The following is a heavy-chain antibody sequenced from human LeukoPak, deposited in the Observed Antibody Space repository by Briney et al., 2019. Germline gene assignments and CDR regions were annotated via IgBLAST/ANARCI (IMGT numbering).Heavy chain of an antibody. CDR3: AFITAGYYDSSGYSNWFDP. V-gene: IGHV1-18*01. Sequence: ASVKVSCKASGYTFTSYGISWVRQAPGQGLEWMGWISAYNGNTNYAQKLQGRVTMTTDTSTSTAYMELRSLRSDDTAVYYCAFITAGYYDSSGYSNWFDPWGQGTLVTVSS. CDR2: ISAYNGNT. J-gene: IGHJ5*02. D-gene: IGHD3-22*01. CDR1: GYTFTSYG.